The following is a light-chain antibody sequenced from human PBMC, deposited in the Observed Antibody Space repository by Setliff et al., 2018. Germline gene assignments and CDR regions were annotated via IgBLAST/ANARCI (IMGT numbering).Light chain of an antibody. CDR3: CSFAGTYSFV. CDR2: DVS. V-gene: IGLV2-11*01. Sequence: QSALTQPRSVSGSPGQSVTISCTGTSSDVGGYNFVSWYQVYPGKAPKVMIYDVSKRPSGVPDRLSGSKSGTTASLTISGLQPEDEADYYCCSFAGTYSFVFGTGTRSPS. CDR1: SSDVGGYNF. J-gene: IGLJ1*01.